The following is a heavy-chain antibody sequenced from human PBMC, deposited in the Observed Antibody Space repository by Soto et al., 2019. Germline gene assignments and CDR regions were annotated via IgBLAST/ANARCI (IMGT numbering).Heavy chain of an antibody. Sequence: EVQLVESGGGLVQSGGSLRRSCAATGFSSSNYWMSWVRQGPGKGPEWVANIKQDASEKYYVDSVKGRFTISRDNAENSLYLQMTSLRAEATAVYHCARSLSAIPGESWGQGTLVTVSS. CDR1: GFSSSNYW. V-gene: IGHV3-7*05. CDR3: ARSLSAIPGES. CDR2: IKQDASEK. D-gene: IGHD2-21*01. J-gene: IGHJ5*02.